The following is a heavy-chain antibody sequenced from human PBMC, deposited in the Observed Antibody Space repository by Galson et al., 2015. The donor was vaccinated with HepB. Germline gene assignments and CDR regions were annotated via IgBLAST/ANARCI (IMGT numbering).Heavy chain of an antibody. V-gene: IGHV3-30*18. CDR3: AKDRGYGSGSYHYFDY. CDR2: ISYDGSNK. Sequence: LRLSCAASGFTFSSYGMHWVRQAPGKGLEWVAVISYDGSNKYYADSVKGRFTISRDNSKNTLYLQMNSLRAEDTAVYYCAKDRGYGSGSYHYFDYWGQGTLVTVSS. CDR1: GFTFSSYG. D-gene: IGHD3-10*01. J-gene: IGHJ4*02.